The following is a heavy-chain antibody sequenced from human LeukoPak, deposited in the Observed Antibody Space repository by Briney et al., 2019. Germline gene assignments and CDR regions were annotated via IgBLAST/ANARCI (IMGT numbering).Heavy chain of an antibody. Sequence: SGTLSLTCSVSGGSMKNSFWSWIRQPPGKGLEWIGYVSDTGITNSNPSLKSRVTFSIDTSKDQFYLKLRSVTAADTALYFCARNRFQLSGAYWFDPWGRGTLVTVSS. D-gene: IGHD2/OR15-2a*01. CDR2: VSDTGIT. CDR3: ARNRFQLSGAYWFDP. CDR1: GGSMKNSF. J-gene: IGHJ5*02. V-gene: IGHV4-59*01.